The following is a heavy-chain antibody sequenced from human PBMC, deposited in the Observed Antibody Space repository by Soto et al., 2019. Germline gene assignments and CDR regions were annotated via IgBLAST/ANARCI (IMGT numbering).Heavy chain of an antibody. CDR1: GFTFTSHW. J-gene: IGHJ4*02. D-gene: IGHD2-15*01. CDR2: IKSDGSGT. CDR3: AREWTRTGWPFDS. Sequence: EVQLVESGGGLVQPGGSLRLSCAASGFTFTSHWMHWVRQAPGKGLVRVSRIKSDGSGTIYADSVKGRFTISRDNAKNALYLQMNSLRADDTAVYYGAREWTRTGWPFDSWGQGTLVTVSS. V-gene: IGHV3-74*01.